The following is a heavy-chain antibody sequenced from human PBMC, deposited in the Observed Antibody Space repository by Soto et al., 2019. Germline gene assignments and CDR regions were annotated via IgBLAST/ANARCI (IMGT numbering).Heavy chain of an antibody. J-gene: IGHJ4*02. CDR3: ARGIAAAANKRFDY. CDR1: GGSISSYY. V-gene: IGHV4-59*01. CDR2: IYYSGST. Sequence: SETLSLTCTVSGGSISSYYWSWIRQPPGKGLEWIGYIYYSGSTNYNPSIKSRVTISVDTSKNQFSLKLSSVTAADAAVYYCARGIAAAANKRFDYWGQGTLVTVSS. D-gene: IGHD6-13*01.